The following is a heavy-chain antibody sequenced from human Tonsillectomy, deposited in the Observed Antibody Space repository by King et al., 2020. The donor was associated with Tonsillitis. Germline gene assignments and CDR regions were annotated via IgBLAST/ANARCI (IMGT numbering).Heavy chain of an antibody. D-gene: IGHD3-3*01. CDR2: ISYDGSNK. J-gene: IGHJ4*02. CDR1: GFTFSSYG. V-gene: IGHV3-30*18. CDR3: AKVNRFLEWDYRWANFDY. Sequence: HVQLVESGGGVVQPGRSLRLSCAASGFTFSSYGMHWVRQAPGKGLEWVAVISYDGSNKYYADSVKGRFTISRDNSKNTLYLQMNSLRAEDTAVYYCAKVNRFLEWDYRWANFDYWGQGTLVTVSS.